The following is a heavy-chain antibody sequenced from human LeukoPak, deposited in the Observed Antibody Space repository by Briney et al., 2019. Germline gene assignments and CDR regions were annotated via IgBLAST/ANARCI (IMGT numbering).Heavy chain of an antibody. CDR2: INHSGSTT. J-gene: IGHJ6*03. V-gene: IGHV4-34*01. D-gene: IGHD6-13*01. CDR1: GGSFSDYY. Sequence: PSETLSLTCAVYGGSFSDYYWSWIRQPPGKGLEWIGEINHSGSTTNYNPSLKNRVTISVDMSKNQFSLKLISVTAADAAVYFCARDDLQLVRRLGGTTEYYYYYYMDVWGKGTTVTVSS. CDR3: ARDDLQLVRRLGGTTEYYYYYYMDV.